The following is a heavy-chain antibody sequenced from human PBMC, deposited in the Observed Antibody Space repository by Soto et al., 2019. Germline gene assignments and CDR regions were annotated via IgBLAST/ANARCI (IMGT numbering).Heavy chain of an antibody. J-gene: IGHJ1*01. CDR3: ARDRSADRFVQYFPY. D-gene: IGHD6-19*01. Sequence: GGSVRLSCATSGFIFTSYSMVWVRLAPGKGLEWVALISSGSDSIFYSESVDGRFTVSRDNAKNSVFLHMNNLRADDTAVYFCARDRSADRFVQYFPYWGQGTQVNVAS. V-gene: IGHV3-21*01. CDR1: GFIFTSYS. CDR2: ISSGSDSI.